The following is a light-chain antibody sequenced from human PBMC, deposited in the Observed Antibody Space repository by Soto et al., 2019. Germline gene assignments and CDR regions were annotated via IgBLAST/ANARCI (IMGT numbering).Light chain of an antibody. J-gene: IGLJ1*01. CDR3: AAWDDSLNGYV. CDR2: SDN. CDR1: TSNIGSNT. Sequence: QSVLTQPPSASGTPGQRVIISCSGSTSNIGSNTVHWYQQLPGTAPKLLIYSDNQRPSVVPDRFSGSKSGTSASLAISGPQSDDEADYYCAAWDDSLNGYVFGTGTKLTVL. V-gene: IGLV1-44*01.